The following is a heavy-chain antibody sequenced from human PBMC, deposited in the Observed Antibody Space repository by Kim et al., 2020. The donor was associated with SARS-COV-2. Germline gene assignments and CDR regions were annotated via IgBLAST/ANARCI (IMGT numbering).Heavy chain of an antibody. CDR3: AKGVSSWTYYYHGMDV. CDR2: ISWNSGSI. CDR1: GFTFDDYA. J-gene: IGHJ6*01. D-gene: IGHD6-13*01. V-gene: IGHV3-9*01. Sequence: GGSLRLSCAASGFTFDDYAMHWVRQAPGKGLEWVSGISWNSGSICYAYSVKGRFTISRDNAKNSLYLHMNSLSAEDTALYYCAKGVSSWTYYYHGMDVWG.